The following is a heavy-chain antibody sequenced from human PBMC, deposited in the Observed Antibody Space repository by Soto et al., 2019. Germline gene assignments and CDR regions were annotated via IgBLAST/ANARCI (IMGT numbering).Heavy chain of an antibody. Sequence: GASVKVSCKASGYTFTGYDIRWVRQAPGQGLEWMGWINPNSGGTNYAQKFQGRVTMTRDTYISTAYMEVSRLRSDDTAVYYCARGSSPGRSNYYYGMDVWGQRTTVTVSS. J-gene: IGHJ6*02. D-gene: IGHD1-26*01. CDR3: ARGSSPGRSNYYYGMDV. V-gene: IGHV1-2*02. CDR2: INPNSGGT. CDR1: GYTFTGYD.